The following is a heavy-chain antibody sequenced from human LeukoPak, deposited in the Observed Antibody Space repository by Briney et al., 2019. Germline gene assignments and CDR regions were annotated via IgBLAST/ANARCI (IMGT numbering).Heavy chain of an antibody. CDR2: IHYSGNF. CDR3: AREERLRGTDWFPS. CDR1: GGSVSSGDSY. V-gene: IGHV4-31*03. Sequence: SQTLSLTSTVSGGSVSSGDSYWNWIRQHPGKGLEWIGYIHYSGNFDYNPSLKSRVTISVDTSNNQFFMRLASVTAADTAVYYCAREERLRGTDWFPSWGQGTLVTVSS. J-gene: IGHJ5*01. D-gene: IGHD4-17*01.